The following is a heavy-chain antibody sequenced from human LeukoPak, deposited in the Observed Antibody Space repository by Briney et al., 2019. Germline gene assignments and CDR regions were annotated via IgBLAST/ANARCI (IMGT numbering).Heavy chain of an antibody. CDR1: GFTFSSYA. V-gene: IGHV3-30-3*01. Sequence: PGRSLRLSCAASGFTFSSYAMHWVRQAPGKGLEWVAVTSYDGSNKYYADSVKGRFTISRDNSKNTLYLQMNSLRAEDTAVYYCARGPPPPPYYYDSSGYYPYWGQGTLVTVSS. D-gene: IGHD3-22*01. CDR3: ARGPPPPPYYYDSSGYYPY. CDR2: TSYDGSNK. J-gene: IGHJ4*02.